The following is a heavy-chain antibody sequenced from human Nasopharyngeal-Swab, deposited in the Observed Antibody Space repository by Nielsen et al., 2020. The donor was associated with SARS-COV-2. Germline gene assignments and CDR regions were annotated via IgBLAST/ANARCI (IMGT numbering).Heavy chain of an antibody. CDR1: GGSFSGYY. CDR3: ARVDPWNYGMDV. CDR2: INHSGST. Sequence: QTHSLTSAVYGGSFSGYYWSWIRQPPGKGLEWIGEINHSGSTNYNPSLKSRVTISVDTSKNQFSLKLSSVTAADTAVYYCARVDPWNYGMDVWGQGTTVTVSS. J-gene: IGHJ6*02. V-gene: IGHV4-34*01. D-gene: IGHD5-12*01.